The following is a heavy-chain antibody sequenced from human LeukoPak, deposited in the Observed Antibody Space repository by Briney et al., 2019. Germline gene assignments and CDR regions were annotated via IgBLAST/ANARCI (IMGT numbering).Heavy chain of an antibody. CDR2: INPNSGGT. D-gene: IGHD6-13*01. V-gene: IGHV1-2*02. Sequence: GASVKVSCKASGYTFTGYYMHWVRQAPGQGLEWMGWINPNSGGTNYAQKFQGRVTMTRDTSISTAYMELSRLRYDDTTVYYCERDTGYGIAAASTDDYWGQGTLVTVSS. CDR1: GYTFTGYY. CDR3: ERDTGYGIAAASTDDY. J-gene: IGHJ4*02.